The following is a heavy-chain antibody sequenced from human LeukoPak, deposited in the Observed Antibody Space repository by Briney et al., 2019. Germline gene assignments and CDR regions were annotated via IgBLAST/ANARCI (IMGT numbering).Heavy chain of an antibody. CDR1: GFTFSSYW. V-gene: IGHV3-7*01. CDR2: IKQDGSEK. D-gene: IGHD1-26*01. Sequence: PGGSLRLSCAASGFTFSSYWMSWVRQAPGKGLEWVANIKQDGSEKYYVDSVKGRFTISRDNAKNSLYLQMNSLRAEDTAVYYCARDNVFRPKVGATTRHFDYWGQGTLVTVSS. J-gene: IGHJ4*02. CDR3: ARDNVFRPKVGATTRHFDY.